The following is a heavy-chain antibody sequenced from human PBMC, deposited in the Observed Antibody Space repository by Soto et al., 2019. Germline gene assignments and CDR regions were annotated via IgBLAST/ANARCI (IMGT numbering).Heavy chain of an antibody. Sequence: QVQLVQSGAEVKKPGASVKVSCKASGYTFTSYGISWVRQAPGQGLEWMGWISAHNGNTKYAQKVQGRVTMTTHTSTRTAYMGPRRLRPDDPAGYYWGRDPEIFDDWGPGTLVSFSS. J-gene: IGHJ4*02. CDR3: GRDPEIFDD. CDR2: ISAHNGNT. V-gene: IGHV1-18*01. CDR1: GYTFTSYG.